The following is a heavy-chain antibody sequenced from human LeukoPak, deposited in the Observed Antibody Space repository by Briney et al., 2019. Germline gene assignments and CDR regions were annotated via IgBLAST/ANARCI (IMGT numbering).Heavy chain of an antibody. CDR1: GYTFTSYD. D-gene: IGHD3-9*01. CDR3: ARGLGYTYYDILTGYPDYGMDV. J-gene: IGHJ6*02. CDR2: MKPNSGNT. Sequence: GASVKVSCKASGYTFTSYDINWVRQATGQGLEWMGWMKPNSGNTGYAQKFQGRVTMTRNTSISTAYMELSSLRSEDTAVYYCARGLGYTYYDILTGYPDYGMDVWGQGTTVTVSS. V-gene: IGHV1-8*01.